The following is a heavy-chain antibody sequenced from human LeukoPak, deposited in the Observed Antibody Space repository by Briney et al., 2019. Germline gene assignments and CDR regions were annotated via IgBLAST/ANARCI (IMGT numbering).Heavy chain of an antibody. D-gene: IGHD3-10*01. Sequence: GESLRISCKASGFTFTNYWIGWVRQMRGKGLEYMGIIFPGDSDMRYSPSFQGQVTISADKSISTAYLQWSSLKASDTAMYYCARLVTMVRGVIINGWFDPWGQGTLVTVSS. CDR1: GFTFTNYW. V-gene: IGHV5-51*01. CDR2: IFPGDSDM. CDR3: ARLVTMVRGVIINGWFDP. J-gene: IGHJ5*02.